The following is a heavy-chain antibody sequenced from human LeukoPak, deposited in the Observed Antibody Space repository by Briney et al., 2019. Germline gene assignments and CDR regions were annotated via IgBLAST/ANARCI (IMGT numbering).Heavy chain of an antibody. J-gene: IGHJ6*03. Sequence: SVKVSCKASGGTFSSYAISWVRQAPGQGLEWMGGIIPIFGTANYAQKFQGRVTITTDESTSTAYMELSSLRSEDTAVYYCARRSQKPRWFGEVMGLEYYMDVWGKGTTVPSP. CDR1: GGTFSSYA. CDR2: IIPIFGTA. CDR3: ARRSQKPRWFGEVMGLEYYMDV. D-gene: IGHD3-10*01. V-gene: IGHV1-69*05.